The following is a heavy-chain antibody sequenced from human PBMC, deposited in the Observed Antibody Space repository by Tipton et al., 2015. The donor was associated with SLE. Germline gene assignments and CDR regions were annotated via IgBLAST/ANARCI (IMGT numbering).Heavy chain of an antibody. J-gene: IGHJ4*02. D-gene: IGHD2-15*01. CDR3: AKEGW. CDR2: IKEDGSEK. Sequence: WIRQPPGKGLEWVANIKEDGSEKNYVDSVKGRFTISRDNANYALYLQMNSLRAEDTAVYYCAKEGWWGQGALVTVSS. V-gene: IGHV3-7*04.